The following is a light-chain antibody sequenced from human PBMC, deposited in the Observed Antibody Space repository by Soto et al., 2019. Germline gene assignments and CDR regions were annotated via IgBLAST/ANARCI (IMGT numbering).Light chain of an antibody. CDR2: DAS. CDR3: QQRSNWPLT. V-gene: IGKV3-11*01. Sequence: EIVLTQSPATLSLSPGERATLSCRASQSVSSYLAWYQQNPGQAPRLLIYDASNRATGIPARFSGSGSGTYFTLTISKLAPEDFAVYYCQQRSNWPLTFGGGTKVEIK. CDR1: QSVSSY. J-gene: IGKJ4*01.